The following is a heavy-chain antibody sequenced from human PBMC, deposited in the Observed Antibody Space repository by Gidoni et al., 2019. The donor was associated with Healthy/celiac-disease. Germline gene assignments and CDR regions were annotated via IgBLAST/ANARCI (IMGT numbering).Heavy chain of an antibody. CDR3: AKGGQWLEYYFDY. D-gene: IGHD6-19*01. CDR2: ISWNSGSI. Sequence: EVQLVESGGGLVQPGRSLRLSCAASGFTFDDYAMHWVRQAPGKGLEWVSGISWNSGSIGYADSVKGRFTISRDNAKNSLYLQMNSLRAEDTALYYCAKGGQWLEYYFDYWGQGTLVTVSS. CDR1: GFTFDDYA. J-gene: IGHJ4*02. V-gene: IGHV3-9*01.